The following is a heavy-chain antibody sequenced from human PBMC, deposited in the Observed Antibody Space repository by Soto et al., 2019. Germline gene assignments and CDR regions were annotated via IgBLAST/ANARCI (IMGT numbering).Heavy chain of an antibody. Sequence: PGGSLRLSCTASGFTFDDHAMHWVRQAPGKGPEWVSGISWDSGSEVYADPVRGRFTIFRDNAKNSLYLQMNSLRAEDTALYYCVKDGNNYDVDVWGQGTTVTVSS. J-gene: IGHJ6*02. CDR3: VKDGNNYDVDV. V-gene: IGHV3-9*01. CDR1: GFTFDDHA. CDR2: ISWDSGSE. D-gene: IGHD3-22*01.